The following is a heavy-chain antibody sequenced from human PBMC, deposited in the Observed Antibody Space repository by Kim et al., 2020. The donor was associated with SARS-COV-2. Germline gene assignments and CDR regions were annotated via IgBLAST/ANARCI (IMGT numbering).Heavy chain of an antibody. D-gene: IGHD6-19*01. V-gene: IGHV4-59*01. CDR3: VRLSTVYSSDWYYFDW. CDR2: ITDSGST. CDR1: GGSINNYH. J-gene: IGHJ4*02. Sequence: SETLSLTCTVSGGSINNYHWSWIRQAPGKGLEWIGRITDSGSTHCSPSLKSRVTMSVDTSKNLFSLRLSSVTAADTAIYFCVRLSTVYSSDWYYFDWWGQGTLVTVSS.